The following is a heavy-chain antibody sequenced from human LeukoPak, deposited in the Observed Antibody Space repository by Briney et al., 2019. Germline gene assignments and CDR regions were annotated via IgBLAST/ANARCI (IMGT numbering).Heavy chain of an antibody. CDR1: GGSISSYY. V-gene: IGHV4-59*01. J-gene: IGHJ4*02. D-gene: IGHD5-18*01. CDR2: IYYSGRT. CDR3: ARESGYSYGSFDY. Sequence: PSETLSLTCTVSGGSISSYYWSWIRQPPGKGLEWIGYIYYSGRTNYNPSLKSRVTISVDTSKNQFSLKLSSVTAADAAVYYCARESGYSYGSFDYWGQGTLVTVSS.